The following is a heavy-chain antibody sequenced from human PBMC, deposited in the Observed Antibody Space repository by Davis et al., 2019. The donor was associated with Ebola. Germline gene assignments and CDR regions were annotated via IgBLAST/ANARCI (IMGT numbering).Heavy chain of an antibody. CDR3: ARVLNLYSSSSGFDY. J-gene: IGHJ4*02. D-gene: IGHD6-6*01. CDR2: ISSSGSTI. CDR1: GFTFSDYY. Sequence: GESLKISCAASGFTFSDYYMSWIRQAPGKGLEWVSYISSSGSTIYYADSVKGRFTISRDNAKNSLYLQMNSLRAEDTAVYYCARVLNLYSSSSGFDYWGQGTLVTVSS. V-gene: IGHV3-11*01.